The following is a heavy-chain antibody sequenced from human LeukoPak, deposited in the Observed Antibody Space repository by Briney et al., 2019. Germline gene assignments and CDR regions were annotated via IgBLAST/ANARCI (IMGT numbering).Heavy chain of an antibody. V-gene: IGHV1-69*13. J-gene: IGHJ4*02. Sequence: GASVKVSCNASGGTFSSYAISWVRQAPGQGLEWMGGIIPIFGTANYAQKFQGRVTITADESTSTAYMELSSLRSEDTAVYYCARDIYYGSSGLYYWGQGTLVTVSS. CDR1: GGTFSSYA. D-gene: IGHD3-22*01. CDR3: ARDIYYGSSGLYY. CDR2: IIPIFGTA.